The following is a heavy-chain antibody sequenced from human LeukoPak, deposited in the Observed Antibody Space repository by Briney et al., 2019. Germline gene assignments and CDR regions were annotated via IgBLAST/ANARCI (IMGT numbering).Heavy chain of an antibody. CDR3: ARVGYSSGWRAPDFDH. CDR1: EFSVGSNY. CDR2: IYSGGST. Sequence: GGSLRLSCAASEFSVGSNYMSWVRQAPGKGLEWVSVIYSGGSTYYADSVKGRFTISRDNAKNSLYLQMNSLRADDTAVYYCARVGYSSGWRAPDFDHWGQGTLVTVSS. V-gene: IGHV3-66*01. J-gene: IGHJ4*02. D-gene: IGHD6-19*01.